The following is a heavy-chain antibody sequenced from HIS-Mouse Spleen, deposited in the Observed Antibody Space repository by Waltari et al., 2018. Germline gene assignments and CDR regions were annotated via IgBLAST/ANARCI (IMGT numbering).Heavy chain of an antibody. CDR1: GYTFTGYY. CDR2: INPNSSGT. D-gene: IGHD7-27*01. V-gene: IGHV1-2*02. CDR3: ARDLGINHWFDP. Sequence: QVQLVQSGAEVKKPGASVKVSCKASGYTFTGYYMHWVRQAPGQGREWMRWINPNSSGTNNAPNYQDRVTMTRDTSISTAYMELSRLRSDDTAVYYCARDLGINHWFDPWGQGTLVTVSS. J-gene: IGHJ5*02.